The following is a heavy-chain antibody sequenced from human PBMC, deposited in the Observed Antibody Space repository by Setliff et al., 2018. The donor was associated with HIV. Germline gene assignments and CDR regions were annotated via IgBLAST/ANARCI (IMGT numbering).Heavy chain of an antibody. CDR3: ARGFTIFGVGFSADPTGNWFDP. Sequence: PSETLSLTCAVYGGSFSSYYWSWIRQAPGKGLEWIGEINHSGKTNYNPSLKSRITLSVDTSENQFALKLASVTAADTAVYYCARGFTIFGVGFSADPTGNWFDPWGQGTLVTVSS. V-gene: IGHV4-34*01. J-gene: IGHJ5*02. CDR1: GGSFSSYY. CDR2: INHSGKT. D-gene: IGHD3-3*01.